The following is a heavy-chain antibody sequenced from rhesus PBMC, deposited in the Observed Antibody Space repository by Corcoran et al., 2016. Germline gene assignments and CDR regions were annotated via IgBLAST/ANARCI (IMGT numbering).Heavy chain of an antibody. CDR3: TTDRVVNSYSYGFGAFDF. Sequence: EVQLVESGAGLVQPGGSLRLSCAASGFTFSNSWRSWGGQAPGKGQKWFARIKRKSDGETADNATSVKGRFTISRDDSKNTLYLQMNSLKTEDTAVYYCTTDRVVNSYSYGFGAFDFWGQGLRVTVSS. CDR1: GFTFSNSW. CDR2: IKRKSDGETA. D-gene: IGHD5-36*02. V-gene: IGHV3-30*02. J-gene: IGHJ3*01.